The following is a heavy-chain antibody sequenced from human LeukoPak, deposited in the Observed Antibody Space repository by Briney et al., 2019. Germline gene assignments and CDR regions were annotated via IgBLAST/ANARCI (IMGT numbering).Heavy chain of an antibody. Sequence: SETLSLTCTVSGGSISSSSYYWGWIRQPPGKGLEWIGSIYYSGSTYYNPSLKSRVTISVDTSKNQFSLKLSSVTAADTAVYYCARDLGVWSYESSSWFDPWGQGTLVIVSS. D-gene: IGHD1-26*01. V-gene: IGHV4-39*07. CDR1: GGSISSSSYY. CDR2: IYYSGST. J-gene: IGHJ5*02. CDR3: ARDLGVWSYESSSWFDP.